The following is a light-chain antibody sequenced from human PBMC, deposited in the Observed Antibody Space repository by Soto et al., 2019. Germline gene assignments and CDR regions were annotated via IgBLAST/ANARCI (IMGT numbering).Light chain of an antibody. CDR2: EVS. V-gene: IGLV2-14*01. CDR1: SSDVGGYNY. J-gene: IGLJ2*01. Sequence: QSALTQPASVSGSPGQSITISCTGTSSDVGGYNYVSWYQQHPGKAPKLMIYEVSNRPSGVSNRFSGSKSGNTASLTISGLQDEDEADYYCSSYTGSTTLGVFGGGTQLTVL. CDR3: SSYTGSTTLGV.